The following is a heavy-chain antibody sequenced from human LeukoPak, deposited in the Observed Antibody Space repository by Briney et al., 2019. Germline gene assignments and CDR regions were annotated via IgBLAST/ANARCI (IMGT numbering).Heavy chain of an antibody. Sequence: SETLSLTCAVYGGSLSGYYWSWIRQPPGKGLEWIGEINHSGSTNYNPSLKSRVTISVDTSKNQFSLKLSSVTAADTAVYYCASYLVASFDYWGQGTLVTVSS. D-gene: IGHD2-2*01. CDR2: INHSGST. V-gene: IGHV4-34*01. J-gene: IGHJ4*02. CDR1: GGSLSGYY. CDR3: ASYLVASFDY.